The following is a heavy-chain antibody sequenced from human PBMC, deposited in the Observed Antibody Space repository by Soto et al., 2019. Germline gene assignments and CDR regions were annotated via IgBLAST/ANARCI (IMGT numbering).Heavy chain of an antibody. D-gene: IGHD3-22*01. CDR1: GFTFSSYA. J-gene: IGHJ4*02. Sequence: PGGSLRLSCAASGFTFSSYAMHWVRQAPGKGLEWVAVISYDGSNKYYADSVKGRFTISRDNSKNTLYLQMNSLRAEDTAVYFCAIDYKKAYDSSGYYYVPGYWGQGTLVTVSS. CDR3: AIDYKKAYDSSGYYYVPGY. V-gene: IGHV3-30-3*01. CDR2: ISYDGSNK.